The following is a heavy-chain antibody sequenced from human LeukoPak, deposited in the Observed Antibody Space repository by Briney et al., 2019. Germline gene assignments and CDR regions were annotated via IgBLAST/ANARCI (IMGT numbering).Heavy chain of an antibody. Sequence: ASVNVSFTASGYTFTIYGISWVRQAPGQGLEWMGWISTYNGNTNYAQKLQGRVTMTSDTSTSTAYMELRSLRSDDTAAYYCARAYRSSEEIDYWGQGTLVTVSS. CDR3: ARAYRSSEEIDY. CDR1: GYTFTIYG. CDR2: ISTYNGNT. V-gene: IGHV1-18*01. D-gene: IGHD3-16*02. J-gene: IGHJ4*02.